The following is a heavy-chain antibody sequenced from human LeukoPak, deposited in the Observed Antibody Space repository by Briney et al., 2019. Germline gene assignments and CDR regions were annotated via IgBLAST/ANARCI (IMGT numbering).Heavy chain of an antibody. D-gene: IGHD6-13*01. CDR3: AKTSVDSSSWYEDAFDI. J-gene: IGHJ3*02. Sequence: PGGSLRLSCAASGFTFSSYAMSWVRQAPGKGLEWVSAISGSGGSTYYTDSVKGRFTISRDNSKNTLYLRMNSLRAEDTAVYYCAKTSVDSSSWYEDAFDIWGQGTMVTVSS. CDR2: ISGSGGST. V-gene: IGHV3-23*01. CDR1: GFTFSSYA.